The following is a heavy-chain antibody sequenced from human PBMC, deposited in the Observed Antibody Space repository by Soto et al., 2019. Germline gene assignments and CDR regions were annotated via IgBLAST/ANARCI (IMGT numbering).Heavy chain of an antibody. J-gene: IGHJ6*02. D-gene: IGHD4-4*01. Sequence: GASVKVSCKASGYTFTSYGISWVRQAPGQGLEWMGWISAYNANTNYAQKLQGRVTMTTDTSTSTAYMELRSLRSDDTAVYYCARDYPAYSNYGYYGMDVWGQGTTVTVSS. CDR2: ISAYNANT. CDR3: ARDYPAYSNYGYYGMDV. V-gene: IGHV1-18*01. CDR1: GYTFTSYG.